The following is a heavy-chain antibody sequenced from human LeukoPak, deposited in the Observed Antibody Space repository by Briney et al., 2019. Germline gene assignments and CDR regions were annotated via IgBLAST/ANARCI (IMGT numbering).Heavy chain of an antibody. J-gene: IGHJ5*02. CDR1: GFTFSSYA. D-gene: IGHD2-15*01. V-gene: IGHV3-30-3*01. Sequence: PGGSLRLSCAASGFTFSSYAMHWVRQAPGKGLDLEWVTVLSYDANEYYADSVKGRFTISRDISKNTLYLQMNSLRGDDTAVYYCARDLGYCSGGSCYSYWFDPWGQGTLVTVSS. CDR2: LSYDANE. CDR3: ARDLGYCSGGSCYSYWFDP.